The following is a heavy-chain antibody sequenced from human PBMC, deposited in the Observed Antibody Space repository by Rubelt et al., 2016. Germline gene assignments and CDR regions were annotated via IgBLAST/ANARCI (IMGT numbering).Heavy chain of an antibody. J-gene: IGHJ4*02. CDR2: INHSGST. V-gene: IGHV4-34*01. CDR3: ARSPATNSGNYFSY. D-gene: IGHD1-26*01. Sequence: GEINHSGSTNYNPSLKSRVTISVDTSKNQLSLKLSSVTAADTAVYYCARSPATNSGNYFSYWGQGTLVTVSS.